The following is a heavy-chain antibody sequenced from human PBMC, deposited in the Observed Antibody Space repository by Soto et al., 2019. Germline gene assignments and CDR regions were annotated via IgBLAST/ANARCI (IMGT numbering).Heavy chain of an antibody. CDR3: ATGSTATILRYFDWFVV. J-gene: IGHJ6*04. Sequence: ASVKVSCKASGGTVSSYAISWVRQAPGQGLEWMGGIIPIFGTANYAQKFQGRVTITADESTSTAYMELSSLRSEDTAVYYCATGSTATILRYFDWFVVWGKGTTVTVSS. V-gene: IGHV1-69*13. CDR1: GGTVSSYA. CDR2: IIPIFGTA. D-gene: IGHD3-9*01.